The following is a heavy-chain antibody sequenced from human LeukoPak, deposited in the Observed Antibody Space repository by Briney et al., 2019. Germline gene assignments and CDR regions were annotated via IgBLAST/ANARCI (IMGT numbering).Heavy chain of an antibody. Sequence: PSETLSLTCSVDTVNHYHWNWVRQSAGTGLEWIGRVHTTSGNTFANPSLWGRVTVSIDTTKNEFLLQLTSMTAADTAVYHCAREFRNIGEYYFDYWGQGVPVTVSS. J-gene: IGHJ4*02. CDR2: VHTTSGNT. CDR3: AREFRNIGEYYFDY. D-gene: IGHD1-14*01. V-gene: IGHV4-4*07. CDR1: DTVNHYH.